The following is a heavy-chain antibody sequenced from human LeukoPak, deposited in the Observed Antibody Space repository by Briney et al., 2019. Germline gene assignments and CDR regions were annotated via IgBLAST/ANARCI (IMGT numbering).Heavy chain of an antibody. D-gene: IGHD3-10*01. CDR1: GFSLRTSGVG. CDR2: IYWNDDK. Sequence: SGPTLVNPTQTLTLTCTFSGFSLRTSGVGVGWIRQPPGKALEWLALIYWNDDKRYSPSLKSRLTITKDTSKNQVVLTMTNMDPVDTATYYCAHRPPYGSGSFPFFDYWGQGTLVTVSS. V-gene: IGHV2-5*01. J-gene: IGHJ4*02. CDR3: AHRPPYGSGSFPFFDY.